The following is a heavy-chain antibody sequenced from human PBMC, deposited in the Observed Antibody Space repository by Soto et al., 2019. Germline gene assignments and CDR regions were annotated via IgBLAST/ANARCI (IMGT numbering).Heavy chain of an antibody. J-gene: IGHJ6*02. Sequence: QVQVVQSGDEVKKPGASVKVSCKASGYTFTNYGFSWVRQAPGQGLEWRGWISGYNGNTKYAEKFQGRVTMTTDTSTSTAHMELRSLRSDDTAVYYCARAGQAPYYYYGMDVWGQGTAVTVSS. CDR3: ARAGQAPYYYYGMDV. V-gene: IGHV1-18*01. CDR2: ISGYNGNT. CDR1: GYTFTNYG.